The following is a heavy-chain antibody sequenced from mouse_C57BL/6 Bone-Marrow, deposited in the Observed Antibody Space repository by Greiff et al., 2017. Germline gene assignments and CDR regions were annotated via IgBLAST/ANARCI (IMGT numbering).Heavy chain of an antibody. Sequence: VKLMESGPGLVQPSQSLSITCTVSGFSLTSYGVHWVRQSPGKGLEWLGVIWRGGSTDYNAAFMSRLSITKDNSKSQVFFKMNSLQADDTAIYYCAKPVGALYYAMDYWGQGTSVTVSS. D-gene: IGHD1-1*01. CDR1: GFSLTSYG. CDR3: AKPVGALYYAMDY. J-gene: IGHJ4*01. V-gene: IGHV2-5*01. CDR2: IWRGGST.